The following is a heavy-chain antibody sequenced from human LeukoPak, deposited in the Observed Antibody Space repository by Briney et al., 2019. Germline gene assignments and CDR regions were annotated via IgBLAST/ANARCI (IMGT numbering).Heavy chain of an antibody. Sequence: SETLSLTCAVYGGSFSGYYWSWIRQPPGKGLEWIGEINHSGSTNYNPSLKSRVTISVDTSKNQFSLKLSSVTAADTAVYYCARDSHLYYYGSGYNWFDPWGQGTLVTVSS. V-gene: IGHV4-34*01. CDR3: ARDSHLYYYGSGYNWFDP. J-gene: IGHJ5*02. D-gene: IGHD3-10*01. CDR1: GGSFSGYY. CDR2: INHSGST.